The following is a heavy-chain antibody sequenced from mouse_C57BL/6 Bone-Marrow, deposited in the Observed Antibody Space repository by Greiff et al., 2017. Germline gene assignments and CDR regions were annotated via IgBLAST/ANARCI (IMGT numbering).Heavy chain of an antibody. CDR1: GFNIKDYY. D-gene: IGHD1-1*01. CDR2: IDPEDGDT. Sequence: VQLQQSGAELVRPGASVKLSCTASGFNIKDYYMHWVKQRPEQGLEWIGRIDPEDGDTEYAPKFQGKATMTVDTSSNTAYLQLSSLTSEDTAVYYCTTPFTTVVATRAYWGQGTLVTVSA. CDR3: TTPFTTVVATRAY. J-gene: IGHJ3*01. V-gene: IGHV14-1*01.